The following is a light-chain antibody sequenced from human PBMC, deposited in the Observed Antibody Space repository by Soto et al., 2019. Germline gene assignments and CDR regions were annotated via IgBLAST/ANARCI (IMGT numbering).Light chain of an antibody. J-gene: IGLJ2*01. V-gene: IGLV1-44*01. CDR3: AAWDDSLNVL. CDR1: SSNIGSNT. CDR2: SNN. Sequence: QSVLTQPPSASGTPGQRLTLSCSGSSSNIGSNTVNWYQQLPGTAPKLLIYSNNQRPSGVPDRFAGSKSGTSASLAISGLQSEDEADYYCAAWDDSLNVLFGGGTKLTVL.